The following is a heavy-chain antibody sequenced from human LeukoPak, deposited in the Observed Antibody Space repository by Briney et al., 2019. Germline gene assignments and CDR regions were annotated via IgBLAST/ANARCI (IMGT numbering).Heavy chain of an antibody. D-gene: IGHD2-21*01. CDR1: GYRFTSYW. J-gene: IGHJ5*02. Sequence: GESLRISCKGSGYRFTSYWISWVRQMPGKGLEWMGKIDARDSYTNYSPSFQGHVTISADKAISTAYLPLDSPKVSDTAMYYCARHFVDGRDVPPFDTWGQGTLVTVSS. CDR3: ARHFVDGRDVPPFDT. V-gene: IGHV5-10-1*01. CDR2: IDARDSYT.